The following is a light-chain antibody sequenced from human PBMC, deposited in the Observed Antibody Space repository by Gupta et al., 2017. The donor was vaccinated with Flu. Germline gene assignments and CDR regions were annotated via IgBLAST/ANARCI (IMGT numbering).Light chain of an antibody. J-gene: IGLJ3*02. CDR3: ATWDNNLRGV. Sequence: GSNYNIGNNFVSWYQQLPGTAPKLLIYDNNKRPSGIPDRFSGSKSGTSATLGITGLQTGAEADYFCATWDNNLRGVFGGGTKLTVL. CDR1: NYNIGNNF. V-gene: IGLV1-51*01. CDR2: DNN.